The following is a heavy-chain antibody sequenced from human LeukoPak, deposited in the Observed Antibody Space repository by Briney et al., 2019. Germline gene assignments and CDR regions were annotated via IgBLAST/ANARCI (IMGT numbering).Heavy chain of an antibody. CDR2: ISGSGGST. V-gene: IGHV3-23*01. CDR1: GFTFSSYA. D-gene: IGHD6-19*01. J-gene: IGHJ4*02. CDR3: AKALHSSGWQSIDY. Sequence: GRSLRLSCAASGFTFSSYAMSWVRQAPGKGLEWVSAISGSGGSTYYADSVKGRFTISRDNSKNTLYLQMNSLRAEDTAVYYCAKALHSSGWQSIDYWGQGTLVTVSS.